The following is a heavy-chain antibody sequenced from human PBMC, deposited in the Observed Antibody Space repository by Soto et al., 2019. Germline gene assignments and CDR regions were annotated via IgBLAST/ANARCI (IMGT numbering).Heavy chain of an antibody. D-gene: IGHD3-9*01. CDR2: IFSSGST. J-gene: IGHJ4*02. V-gene: IGHV4-4*07. Sequence: SETLSLTCTVSGGSITDYSWVWIRQPAGKGLEWIGRIFSSGSTNYNPSLKGRITMSLDTSKNQFSLKLNSATATDTAVYFCAKAPYFDWLLPNFDYWGQGTLVTVSS. CDR1: GGSITDYS. CDR3: AKAPYFDWLLPNFDY.